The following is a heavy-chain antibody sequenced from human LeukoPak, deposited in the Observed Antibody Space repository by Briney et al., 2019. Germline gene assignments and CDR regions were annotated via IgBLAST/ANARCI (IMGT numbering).Heavy chain of an antibody. Sequence: GGSLRLSCSASGFTFRTFAMHWVRQAPGKGLEYISTISSIGGGTDYADSVKGRFTISRDNSKNTLFLQMSSLRAEDTAVYYCAKFPDWWGQGTLVTVSS. CDR1: GFTFRTFA. V-gene: IGHV3-64D*09. CDR3: AKFPDW. D-gene: IGHD3/OR15-3a*01. CDR2: ISSIGGGT. J-gene: IGHJ4*02.